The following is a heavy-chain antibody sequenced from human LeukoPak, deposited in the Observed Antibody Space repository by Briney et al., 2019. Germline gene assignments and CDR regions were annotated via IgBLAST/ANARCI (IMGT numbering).Heavy chain of an antibody. Sequence: ASVKVSCKASGYTFTSYAMHWVRQAPGQRLEWMGWINAGNGNTKYSQKFQGRVTITRDTSASTAYMELSSLRSEDTAVYYCARGIRGYCSSTSCGSDYWGQGTLVTVSS. CDR2: INAGNGNT. CDR1: GYTFTSYA. CDR3: ARGIRGYCSSTSCGSDY. J-gene: IGHJ4*02. D-gene: IGHD2-2*03. V-gene: IGHV1-3*01.